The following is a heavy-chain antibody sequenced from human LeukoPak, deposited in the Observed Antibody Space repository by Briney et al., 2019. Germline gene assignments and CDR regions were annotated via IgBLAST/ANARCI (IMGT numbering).Heavy chain of an antibody. Sequence: ASVKVSCKASGYTFTSYDINWVRQATGQGLEWMGGFDPEDGETIYAQKFQGRVTMTEDTSTDTAYMELSSLRSEDTAVYYCATATPGYSSSSGDAFDIWGQGTMVTVSS. CDR3: ATATPGYSSSSGDAFDI. D-gene: IGHD6-13*01. J-gene: IGHJ3*02. CDR1: GYTFTSYD. CDR2: FDPEDGET. V-gene: IGHV1-24*01.